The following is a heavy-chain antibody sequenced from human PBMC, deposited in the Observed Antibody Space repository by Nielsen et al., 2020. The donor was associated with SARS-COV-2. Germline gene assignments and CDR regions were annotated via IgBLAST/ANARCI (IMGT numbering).Heavy chain of an antibody. CDR2: IYWDDEK. D-gene: IGHD3-10*01. V-gene: IGHV2-5*02. CDR3: ARRMTLVRGIFYHYYMDV. Sequence: PGKALEWLALIYWDDEKRCSPSLKSRLTISKDTSKNQVVLTMTDMDPVDTATYYCARRMTLVRGIFYHYYMDVWGTGTTVTVSS. J-gene: IGHJ6*03.